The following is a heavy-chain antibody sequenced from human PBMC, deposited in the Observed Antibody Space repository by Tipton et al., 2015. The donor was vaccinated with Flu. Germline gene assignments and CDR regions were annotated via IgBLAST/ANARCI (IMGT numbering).Heavy chain of an antibody. V-gene: IGHV4-31*03. CDR1: GGSISSGGYY. Sequence: TLSLTCTVSGGSISSGGYYWSWIRQHPGKGLEWIGYIYYSGSTYYNPSLKSRVTISVDTSKNQFSLKLSSVTAADTAVYYCAREGRWLQSGYFDYWGQGTLVTVSS. CDR2: IYYSGST. D-gene: IGHD5-24*01. CDR3: AREGRWLQSGYFDY. J-gene: IGHJ4*02.